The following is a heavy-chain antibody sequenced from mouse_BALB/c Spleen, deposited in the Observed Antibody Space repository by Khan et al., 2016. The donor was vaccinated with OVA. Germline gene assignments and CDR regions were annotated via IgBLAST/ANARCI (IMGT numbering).Heavy chain of an antibody. D-gene: IGHD1-3*01. Sequence: VQLKQSGPGLVNPSQSLSLTCTVTGYSITSDYAWNWIRQFPGNKLERMGYINYSGSTNYNPALKSRISITRDTSKNQFFLQLNSVTTEDTAKFYSAREGSRYNDAMDYWGQGTSVTVSS. V-gene: IGHV3-2*02. CDR1: GYSITSDYA. CDR3: AREGSRYNDAMDY. J-gene: IGHJ4*01. CDR2: INYSGST.